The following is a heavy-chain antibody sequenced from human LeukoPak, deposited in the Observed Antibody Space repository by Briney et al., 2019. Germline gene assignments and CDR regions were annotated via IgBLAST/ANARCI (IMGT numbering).Heavy chain of an antibody. Sequence: PSETLSLTCTVSGGSISSSSYYWGWIRQPPGKGLEWIGSIYYSGSTYYNPSLKSRVTISVDTSKNQFSLKLSSVTAADTAVYYCARKAAQPDIVVVPAAVDFDYWGQGTLVTVSS. V-gene: IGHV4-39*01. CDR1: GGSISSSSYY. CDR3: ARKAAQPDIVVVPAAVDFDY. J-gene: IGHJ4*02. CDR2: IYYSGST. D-gene: IGHD2-2*01.